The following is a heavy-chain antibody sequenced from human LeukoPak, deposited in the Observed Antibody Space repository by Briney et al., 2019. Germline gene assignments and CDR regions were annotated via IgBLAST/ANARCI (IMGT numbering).Heavy chain of an antibody. CDR2: INPNSGDT. J-gene: IGHJ4*02. CDR3: ARGGSYYYLFDY. D-gene: IGHD1-26*01. V-gene: IGHV1-2*02. CDR1: GYTFTSYG. Sequence: GASVKVSCKASGYTFTSYGISWVRQAPGQGLEWMGWINPNSGDTNYAQKFQGRVTMTRDTSISTGYMELRTLRSDDTAVYFCARGGSYYYLFDYWGQGTLVTVSS.